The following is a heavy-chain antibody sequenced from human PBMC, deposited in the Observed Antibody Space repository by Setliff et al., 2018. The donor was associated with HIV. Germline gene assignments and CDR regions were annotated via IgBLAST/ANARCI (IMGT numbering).Heavy chain of an antibody. Sequence: GGSLRLSCAATGSIFSISYMHWVRQAPGKGLEWVSSITSNLNYRYADSVKGRFTISRDNTKNSLYLQMNSLRAEDTAVYYCARGDSFVYSYVYPDYWGQGTLVTVSS. CDR2: ITSNLNYR. J-gene: IGHJ4*02. D-gene: IGHD3-22*01. CDR3: ARGDSFVYSYVYPDY. CDR1: GSIFSISY. V-gene: IGHV3-21*01.